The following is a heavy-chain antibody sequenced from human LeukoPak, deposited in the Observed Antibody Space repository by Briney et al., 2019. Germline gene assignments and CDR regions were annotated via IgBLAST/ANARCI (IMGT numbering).Heavy chain of an antibody. CDR2: ISASGGTT. V-gene: IGHV3-23*01. CDR1: GFTFNTYG. CDR3: AKGKKLAARPYYMAV. Sequence: GGSLRLSCAASGFTFNTYGMTWVRQAPARGREWVSAISASGGTTYYGDSVKGRFTFSRNNSKNTVLLQMNNLRGDDTCVDYFAKGKKLAARPYYMAVWGKGTTVIVSS. D-gene: IGHD6-6*01. J-gene: IGHJ6*03.